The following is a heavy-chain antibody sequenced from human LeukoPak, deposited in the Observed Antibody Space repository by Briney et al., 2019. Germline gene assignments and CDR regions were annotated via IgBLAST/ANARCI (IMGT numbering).Heavy chain of an antibody. J-gene: IGHJ6*02. CDR1: GFTFSSYA. D-gene: IGHD5-18*01. Sequence: GGSLRLSCAASGFTFSSYAMSWVRQAPGKGLEWVSAISGSGGSTYYADPVKRRFTISRDNSKNTLYLQMNSLRAEETAVYYCAKGGQIQLWSYYYGMDVWGQGTTVTVSS. V-gene: IGHV3-23*01. CDR2: ISGSGGST. CDR3: AKGGQIQLWSYYYGMDV.